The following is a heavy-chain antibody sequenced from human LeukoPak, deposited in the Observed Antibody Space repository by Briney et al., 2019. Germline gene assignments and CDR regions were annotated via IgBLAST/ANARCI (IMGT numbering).Heavy chain of an antibody. V-gene: IGHV4-39*01. J-gene: IGHJ4*02. Sequence: SETLSLTCTVSGGSLSSGTYYWGWIRQPPGKGLEWIGSVYYSGSTYYNPSLESRVTISVDTSKNQFSLKLNSVTALDTAVYYCARHSASPPYSYFDYWGQGTLVTVSA. CDR3: ARHSASPPYSYFDY. CDR1: GGSLSSGTYY. CDR2: VYYSGST. D-gene: IGHD2-15*01.